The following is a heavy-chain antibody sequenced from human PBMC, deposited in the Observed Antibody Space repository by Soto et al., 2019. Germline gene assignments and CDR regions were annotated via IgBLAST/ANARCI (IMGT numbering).Heavy chain of an antibody. CDR3: ARGVAAAGTYYFDY. CDR2: ISYDGSNK. V-gene: IGHV3-30-3*01. J-gene: IGHJ4*02. CDR1: GFTFSSYA. Sequence: QVQLVESGGGVVQPGRSLRLSCAASGFTFSSYAMHWVRQAPGKGLEWVAVISYDGSNKYYADSVKGRFTISRDNSKNTLYLQMNSLRAEDTAVYYCARGVAAAGTYYFDYWGQGPLVTVSS. D-gene: IGHD6-13*01.